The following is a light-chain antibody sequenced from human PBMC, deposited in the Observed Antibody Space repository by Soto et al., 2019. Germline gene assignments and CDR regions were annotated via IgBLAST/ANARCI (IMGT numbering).Light chain of an antibody. CDR2: EVS. CDR3: RSYAGSNNFV. CDR1: SSDVGGYNY. Sequence: QSVLTQPPSASGSPGQSVTISCTGTSSDVGGYNYVSWYQQHPGKAPKLMIYEVSKRPSGVPDRFSGSKSGNTASLTASGLQAEDEADYYCRSYAGSNNFVFGSGTKVTVL. V-gene: IGLV2-8*01. J-gene: IGLJ1*01.